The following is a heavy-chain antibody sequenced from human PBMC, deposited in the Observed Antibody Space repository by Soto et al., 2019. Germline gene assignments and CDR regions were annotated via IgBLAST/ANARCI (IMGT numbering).Heavy chain of an antibody. D-gene: IGHD6-13*01. CDR2: IYYSGST. Sequence: SETLSLTCTVSGGSISSGGYYWSWIRQHPGKGLEWIGYIYYSGSTYYNPSLKSRVTISVDTSKNQFSLKLSSVTAADTAVYYCARGGRGSWQNFDYWGQGILVTVS. J-gene: IGHJ4*02. CDR1: GGSISSGGYY. CDR3: ARGGRGSWQNFDY. V-gene: IGHV4-31*03.